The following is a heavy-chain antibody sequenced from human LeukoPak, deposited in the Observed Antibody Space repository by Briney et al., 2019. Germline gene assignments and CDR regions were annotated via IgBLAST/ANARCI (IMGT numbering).Heavy chain of an antibody. CDR3: ARGLGVSWIQLWLEGDYYMDV. D-gene: IGHD5-18*01. CDR1: GDSISSSSYY. V-gene: IGHV4-39*07. J-gene: IGHJ6*03. Sequence: SETLSLTCTVSGDSISSSSYYWGWIRQPPGKGLEWIGSMYYSGSTYYNPSLKSRVTISVDTSKNQFSLKLSSVTAADTAVYYCARGLGVSWIQLWLEGDYYMDVWGKGTTVTVSS. CDR2: MYYSGST.